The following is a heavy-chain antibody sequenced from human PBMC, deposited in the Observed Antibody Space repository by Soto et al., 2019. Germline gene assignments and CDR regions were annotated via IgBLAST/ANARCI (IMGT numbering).Heavy chain of an antibody. CDR1: NDSISPYY. Sequence: PSETLSLTCTVSNDSISPYYWSWIRQPPGKGLEWIGYIYYSGSTNYNPSLKSRVTIPVDRSKNQFSLKLSSVTAADTAVYYCARVPSPWGQGTLVTVSS. CDR3: ARVPSP. V-gene: IGHV4-59*12. J-gene: IGHJ5*02. CDR2: IYYSGST.